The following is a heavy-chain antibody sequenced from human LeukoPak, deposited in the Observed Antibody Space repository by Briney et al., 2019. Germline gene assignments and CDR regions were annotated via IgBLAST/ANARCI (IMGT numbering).Heavy chain of an antibody. J-gene: IGHJ4*02. V-gene: IGHV3-7*01. CDR1: GFTFSSYW. CDR2: IKQDGREK. CDR3: ARSGYSYGPTPPFFDY. Sequence: GGSLRLSCAASGFTFSSYWMSWVRQAPGKGLEWVANIKQDGREKYYVDSVKGRFTISRDNAKNSLYLQRNSLRAEDTAVYYCARSGYSYGPTPPFFDYWGQGTLVTVSS. D-gene: IGHD5-18*01.